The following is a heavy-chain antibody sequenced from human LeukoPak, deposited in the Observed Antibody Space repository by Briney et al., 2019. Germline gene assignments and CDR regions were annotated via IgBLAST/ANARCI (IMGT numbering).Heavy chain of an antibody. J-gene: IGHJ5*02. V-gene: IGHV3-23*01. CDR1: GFTFSSYA. CDR3: AKDRSSSWYEDWFDP. Sequence: GGSLRLSCAASGFTFSSYAISWVRQAPGKGQEWVSAISGSGGSTCYADSVKGRFTITRDNSKNTLYLQMNSLRAEVTAVYYCAKDRSSSWYEDWFDPWGQGTLVTVSS. D-gene: IGHD6-13*01. CDR2: ISGSGGST.